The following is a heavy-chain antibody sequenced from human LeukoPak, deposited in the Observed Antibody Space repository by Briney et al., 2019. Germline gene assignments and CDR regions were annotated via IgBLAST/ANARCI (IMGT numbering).Heavy chain of an antibody. CDR1: GFTFSSYS. J-gene: IGHJ4*02. Sequence: GGSLRLSCAASGFTFSSYSINWARQAPGKGLEWVSYISGSSSTIYYADSVKGRFTISRDNAKNSLYLQMNSLRAEDTAVYYCARDRAVAGIFDYWGQGTLVTVSS. CDR2: ISGSSSTI. D-gene: IGHD6-19*01. CDR3: ARDRAVAGIFDY. V-gene: IGHV3-48*04.